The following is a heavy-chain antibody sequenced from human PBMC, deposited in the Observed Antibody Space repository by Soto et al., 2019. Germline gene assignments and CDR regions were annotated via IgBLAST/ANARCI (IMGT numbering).Heavy chain of an antibody. V-gene: IGHV3-23*01. CDR2: ISESGSRT. J-gene: IGHJ4*02. D-gene: IGHD1-1*01. CDR3: AKESPAGNPNPWIDS. Sequence: GGSLRLSCAASGFTFSSYAMGWVRQAPGKGLEWVSAISESGSRTYYADSVKGQFTISRDNSKSTVYLQMDTLTAEDTAVYYCAKESPAGNPNPWIDSWGQGTLVTVSS. CDR1: GFTFSSYA.